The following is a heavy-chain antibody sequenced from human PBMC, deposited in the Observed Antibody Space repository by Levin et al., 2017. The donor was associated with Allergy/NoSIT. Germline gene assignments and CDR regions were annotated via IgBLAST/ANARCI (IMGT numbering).Heavy chain of an antibody. V-gene: IGHV3-30-3*01. J-gene: IGHJ5*02. CDR1: GFTFSSYA. CDR3: ARDRLTGQSGWFDP. D-gene: IGHD3-10*01. Sequence: GGSLRLSCAASGFTFSSYAMHWVRQAPGKGLEWVAVISYDGSNKYYADSVKGRFTISRDNSKNTLYLQMNSLRAEDTAVYYCARDRLTGQSGWFDPWGQGTLVTVSS. CDR2: ISYDGSNK.